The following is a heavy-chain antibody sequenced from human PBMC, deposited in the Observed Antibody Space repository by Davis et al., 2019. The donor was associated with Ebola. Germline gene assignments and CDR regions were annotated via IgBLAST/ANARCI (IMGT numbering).Heavy chain of an antibody. CDR2: MHGDGSLK. CDR1: GISFDNSW. V-gene: IGHV3-7*01. J-gene: IGHJ3*02. D-gene: IGHD1-26*01. Sequence: PGGSLRLSCVVSGISFDNSWMTWVRQAPGKGLEWVANMHGDGSLKNYVDSVKGRFTISRDNGKNSLYLQINGLRDEDTAVYYCARDRSGGAFDIWGQGTMVTVSS. CDR3: ARDRSGGAFDI.